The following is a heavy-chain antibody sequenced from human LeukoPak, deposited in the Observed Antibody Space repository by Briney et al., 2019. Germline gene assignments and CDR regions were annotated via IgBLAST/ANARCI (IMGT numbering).Heavy chain of an antibody. CDR1: GFTVSSNY. J-gene: IGHJ3*02. CDR2: IYSGGST. Sequence: GGSLRLSCAASGFTVSSNYMSWVRQAPGKGLEWVSVIYSGGSTYYADSVKGRFTISRDNSKNTLYLQMNSLRAEDTAVYYCATYYYGSGSYGDAFDIWGQGTMGTVSS. D-gene: IGHD3-10*01. V-gene: IGHV3-53*01. CDR3: ATYYYGSGSYGDAFDI.